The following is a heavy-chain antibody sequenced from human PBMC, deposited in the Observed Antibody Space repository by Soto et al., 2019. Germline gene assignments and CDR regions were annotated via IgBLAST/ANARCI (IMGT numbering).Heavy chain of an antibody. CDR1: GFTFASYN. Sequence: EVQLVESGGGLVKWGGSLRLSCASSGFTFASYNMLWVRQAPGKGLEWVASISGTSANIYHAGALKGRFTVSRDNAKKSLFLDMTILRDEDTAVYSCARGGSAERQTDGANYYCYPLDVWGQGTAFTVS. CDR3: ARGGSAERQTDGANYYCYPLDV. J-gene: IGHJ6*02. CDR2: ISGTSANI. V-gene: IGHV3-21*01. D-gene: IGHD2-21*01.